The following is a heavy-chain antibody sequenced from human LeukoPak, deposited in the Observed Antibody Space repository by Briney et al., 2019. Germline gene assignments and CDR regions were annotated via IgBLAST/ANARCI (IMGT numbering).Heavy chain of an antibody. D-gene: IGHD3-9*01. CDR1: GGTFSSYA. J-gene: IGHJ4*02. Sequence: GASVKVSCKASGGTFSSYAISWVRQAPGQGLEWMGGIIPIFGTANYAQKFQGRVTITADKSTSTAYMELSSLRSEDTAVYYCARRQTHNYDILTGPFDYWGQGTLVTVSS. CDR2: IIPIFGTA. CDR3: ARRQTHNYDILTGPFDY. V-gene: IGHV1-69*06.